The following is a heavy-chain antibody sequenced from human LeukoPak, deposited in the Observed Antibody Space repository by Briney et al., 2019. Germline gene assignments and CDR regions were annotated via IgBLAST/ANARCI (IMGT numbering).Heavy chain of an antibody. J-gene: IGHJ3*01. D-gene: IGHD2-15*01. CDR3: ATAQHCSGGTCHAWTDAFHV. CDR1: GYTFTGYY. V-gene: IGHV1-2*02. Sequence: ASVKVSCKASGYTFTGYYMHWVRQAPGRGLEWMGWINPNSGGTNYAQKFQDRVTLTKGTSLSTAYMELNSLTSDDTAVYFCATAQHCSGGTCHAWTDAFHVWGQGTRVTVSS. CDR2: INPNSGGT.